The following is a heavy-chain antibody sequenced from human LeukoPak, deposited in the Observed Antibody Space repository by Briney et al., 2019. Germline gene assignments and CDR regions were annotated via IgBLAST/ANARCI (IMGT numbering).Heavy chain of an antibody. CDR1: GGSISSSY. CDR3: ARARGGNCCLFDY. J-gene: IGHJ4*02. CDR2: VYYSGNT. D-gene: IGHD2-15*01. V-gene: IGHV4-59*01. Sequence: SGTLSLTCTVSGGSISSSYWNWIRQSPGKGLEWIGFVYYSGNTSYNPSLKSRVTMSIDTSQNHFSLRLTSVTAADTAIYYCARARGGNCCLFDYWGQGTLVTVSS.